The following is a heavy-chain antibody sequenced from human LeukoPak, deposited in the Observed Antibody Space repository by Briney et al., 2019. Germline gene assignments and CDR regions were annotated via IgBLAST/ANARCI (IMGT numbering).Heavy chain of an antibody. Sequence: PGGSLRLSCAASGFTFSSYAVSWVRQAPGKGLEWVSAISGSGGSTYYADSVKGRFTISRDNSKNTLYLQMNSLRAEDTAVYYCAKQKGYSYGYASDYWGQGTLVSVSS. D-gene: IGHD5-18*01. CDR3: AKQKGYSYGYASDY. CDR2: ISGSGGST. V-gene: IGHV3-23*01. J-gene: IGHJ4*02. CDR1: GFTFSSYA.